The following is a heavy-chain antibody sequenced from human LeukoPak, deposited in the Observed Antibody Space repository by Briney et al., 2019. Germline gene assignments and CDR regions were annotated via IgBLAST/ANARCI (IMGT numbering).Heavy chain of an antibody. CDR3: ANTGHGLDY. V-gene: IGHV3-7*01. CDR1: GFTFSSYW. Sequence: GGSLRLSCAASGFTFSSYWMSWVRQAPGKGLEWVANIKKDGSEKYYVDSVKGRFTISRDNAKTSLYLQMNSLRAEDTAVYYCANTGHGLDYWGQGTLVTVSS. CDR2: IKKDGSEK. J-gene: IGHJ4*02. D-gene: IGHD1-1*01.